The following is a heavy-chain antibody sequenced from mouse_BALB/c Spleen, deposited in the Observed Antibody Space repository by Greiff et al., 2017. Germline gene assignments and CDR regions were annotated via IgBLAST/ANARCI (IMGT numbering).Heavy chain of an antibody. CDR2: ILPGSGST. Sequence: LVESGAELMKPGASVKISCKATGYTFSSYWIEWVKQRPGHGLEWIGEILPGSGSTNYNEKFKGKATFTADTSSNTAYMQLSSLTSEDSAVYYCARGGLGGYYAMDYWGQGTSVTVSS. V-gene: IGHV1-9*01. CDR3: ARGGLGGYYAMDY. J-gene: IGHJ4*01. D-gene: IGHD1-1*02. CDR1: GYTFSSYW.